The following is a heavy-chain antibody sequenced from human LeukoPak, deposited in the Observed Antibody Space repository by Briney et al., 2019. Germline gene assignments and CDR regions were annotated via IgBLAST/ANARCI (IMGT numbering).Heavy chain of an antibody. V-gene: IGHV1-18*01. Sequence: GASVKVSCKSSGYTFTSYGIIWVRQAPGQGLDWMGWISAYNGNTNYAQKFQGRVTMTTDTSTSTAYMELRSLRSEDTAVYYCARLVFRDRGYDYKDYYGMDVWGQGTTVTVSS. CDR1: GYTFTSYG. CDR2: ISAYNGNT. D-gene: IGHD5-12*01. J-gene: IGHJ6*02. CDR3: ARLVFRDRGYDYKDYYGMDV.